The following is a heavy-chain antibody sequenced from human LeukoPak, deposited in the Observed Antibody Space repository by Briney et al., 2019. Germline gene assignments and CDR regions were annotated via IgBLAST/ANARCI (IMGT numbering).Heavy chain of an antibody. CDR3: ARDDRSGGSCY. D-gene: IGHD2-15*01. CDR1: GYTFTSYG. J-gene: IGHJ4*02. V-gene: IGHV1-18*01. CDR2: INTYNGNT. Sequence: GASVKVSCKASGYTFTSYGISWVRQAPGQGLEWMGWINTYNGNTDYAQNLQGRVTMTTDTSTSTAYMELRSLRSDDTAIYYCARDDRSGGSCYWGQGTLVTVSS.